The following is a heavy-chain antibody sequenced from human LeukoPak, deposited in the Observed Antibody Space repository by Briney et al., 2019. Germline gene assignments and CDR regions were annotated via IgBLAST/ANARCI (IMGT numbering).Heavy chain of an antibody. D-gene: IGHD2-21*01. J-gene: IGHJ4*02. CDR2: SGSSGNII. CDR3: ARDRPSTHCNDY. CDR1: GFTFSDYS. Sequence: GGSLGLSCAASGFTFSDYSMSWIRQAPGKGLEWISYSGSSGNIIYYADSVKGRFTISRDNAKNSLYLQLNSLRAEDTAVYYCARDRPSTHCNDYWGQGTLVTVSS. V-gene: IGHV3-11*01.